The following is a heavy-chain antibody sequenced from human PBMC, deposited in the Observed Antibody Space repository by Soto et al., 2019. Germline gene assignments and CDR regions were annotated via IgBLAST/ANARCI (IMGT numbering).Heavy chain of an antibody. V-gene: IGHV4-31*03. J-gene: IGHJ5*02. CDR3: ARNVLLWFGEEYNWFDP. CDR2: IYYSGST. Sequence: QVQLQESGPGLVKPSQTLSLTCTVSGGSISSGGYYWSWIRQHPGKGLEWIGYIYYSGSTYYNPSLNSRVTISVDTSKNQFSLKLSSVTAADTAVYYCARNVLLWFGEEYNWFDPWGQGTLVTVSS. CDR1: GGSISSGGYY. D-gene: IGHD3-10*01.